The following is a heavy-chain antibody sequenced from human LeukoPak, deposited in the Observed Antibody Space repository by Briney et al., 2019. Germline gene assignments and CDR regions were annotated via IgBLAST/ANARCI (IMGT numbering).Heavy chain of an antibody. Sequence: GGSLRLSCAASGFTFSSYWMSWVRQAPGKGLEWVANIKQDGSEKYYVDSVKGRFTISRDNAKNSLYLQMNSLRAEDTAVYYCARDLFWARFAGGAFDYWGQGTLVTVSS. D-gene: IGHD3-10*01. V-gene: IGHV3-7*01. CDR3: ARDLFWARFAGGAFDY. J-gene: IGHJ4*02. CDR2: IKQDGSEK. CDR1: GFTFSSYW.